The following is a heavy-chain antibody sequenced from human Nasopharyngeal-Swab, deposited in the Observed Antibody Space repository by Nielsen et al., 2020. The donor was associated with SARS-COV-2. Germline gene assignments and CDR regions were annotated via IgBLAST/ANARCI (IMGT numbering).Heavy chain of an antibody. CDR3: ARRGAGIRGDYARGAFDI. V-gene: IGHV4-34*01. D-gene: IGHD4-17*01. CDR2: INHSGST. Sequence: GSLRLSCAVYGWSFSGYYWSWIRQPPGKGLEWIGEINHSGSTNYNPSLKSRVTISVDTSKNQFSLKLSSVTAADTAVYYCARRGAGIRGDYARGAFDIWGQGTMVTVSS. J-gene: IGHJ3*02. CDR1: GWSFSGYY.